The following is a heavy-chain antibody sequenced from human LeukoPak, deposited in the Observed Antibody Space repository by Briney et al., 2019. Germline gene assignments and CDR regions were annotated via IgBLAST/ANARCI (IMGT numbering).Heavy chain of an antibody. CDR3: ARAGSYGLKFSDY. J-gene: IGHJ4*02. CDR1: GYTFTSYG. CDR2: INPNSGGT. D-gene: IGHD5-18*01. V-gene: IGHV1-2*02. Sequence: ASVKVSCKASGYTFTSYGIGWVRQAPGQGLEWMGWINPNSGGTNYAQKFQGRVTMTRDTSISTAYMELSRLRSDDTAVYYCARAGSYGLKFSDYWGQGTLVTVSS.